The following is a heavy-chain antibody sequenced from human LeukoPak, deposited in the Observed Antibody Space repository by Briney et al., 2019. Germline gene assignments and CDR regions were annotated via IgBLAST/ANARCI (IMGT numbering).Heavy chain of an antibody. J-gene: IGHJ5*02. Sequence: PGRALRLSCEASGFTFSAYAMTWVRQAPGKGLEWVSSIGSDNKPHYSESVKGRFAISRDNSKSMLFLQLNRMRAEDTALYYCARDLSDCSSTSCYDLNWFDPWGQGTLVTVSS. CDR2: IGSDNKP. CDR1: GFTFSAYA. CDR3: ARDLSDCSSTSCYDLNWFDP. D-gene: IGHD2-2*01. V-gene: IGHV3-23*01.